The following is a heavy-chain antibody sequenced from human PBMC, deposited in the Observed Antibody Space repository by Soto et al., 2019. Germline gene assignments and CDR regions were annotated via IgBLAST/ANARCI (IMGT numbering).Heavy chain of an antibody. J-gene: IGHJ5*02. Sequence: TGGALRISCVGSGFTFSSHPMSWVPPAPGKGLEWVSAISQSGDNTYYGDSVKGRFTVSRDNSKNTMYLQMNSLRADDTAVYYCAKGSYTNYNWFDPWGQGTLVTVSS. CDR3: AKGSYTNYNWFDP. V-gene: IGHV3-23*01. CDR2: ISQSGDNT. CDR1: GFTFSSHP. D-gene: IGHD2-8*01.